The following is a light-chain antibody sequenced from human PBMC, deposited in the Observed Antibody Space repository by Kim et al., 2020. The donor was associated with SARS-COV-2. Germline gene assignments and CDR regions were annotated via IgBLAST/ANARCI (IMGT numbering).Light chain of an antibody. V-gene: IGLV3-19*01. Sequence: SSDLTQDPAVSVALGQTVRITCQGDSLRSYYASWYQQKPGQAPVLVIYGKNNRPSGIPDRFSGSSSGNTASLTITGAQAEDEADYYCNSRDSSGNHLWVF. J-gene: IGLJ3*02. CDR3: NSRDSSGNHLWV. CDR1: SLRSYY. CDR2: GKN.